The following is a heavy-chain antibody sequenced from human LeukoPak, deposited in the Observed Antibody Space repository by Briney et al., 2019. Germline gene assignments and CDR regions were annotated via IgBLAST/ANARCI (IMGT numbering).Heavy chain of an antibody. Sequence: GGSLRLSCAASGFTFSSYAMSWVRQAPGKGLEWVSAISGSGGSTYYADSVKGRFTISRDNSKNTLYLQMNSLRAEDTAVYYCASSYDSSGYYYRLGYFDYWGQGTLVTVSS. CDR1: GFTFSSYA. J-gene: IGHJ4*02. V-gene: IGHV3-23*01. CDR3: ASSYDSSGYYYRLGYFDY. CDR2: ISGSGGST. D-gene: IGHD3-22*01.